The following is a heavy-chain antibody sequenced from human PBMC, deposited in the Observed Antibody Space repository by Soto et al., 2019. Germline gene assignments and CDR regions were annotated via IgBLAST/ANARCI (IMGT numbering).Heavy chain of an antibody. Sequence: QVQLVESGGGVVQPGRSLRLSCAASGFIFSDYAMHWVRQAPGKGLEGVAVITYGGDNKYYADSVRGRFAISRDNLKNSLDLQMNRLNPEDTAVYHCAKARHSTSWYGLEADFWGQGSLVTVSS. J-gene: IGHJ4*02. CDR1: GFIFSDYA. D-gene: IGHD6-13*01. V-gene: IGHV3-30*09. CDR2: ITYGGDNK. CDR3: AKARHSTSWYGLEADF.